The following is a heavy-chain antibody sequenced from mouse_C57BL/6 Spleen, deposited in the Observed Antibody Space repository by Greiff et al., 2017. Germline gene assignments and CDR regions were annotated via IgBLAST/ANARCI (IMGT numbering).Heavy chain of an antibody. J-gene: IGHJ4*01. CDR3: ARGVQLRLPSYYAMDY. V-gene: IGHV1-69*01. Sequence: QVQLQQPGAELVMPGASVKLSCKASGYTFTSYWMHWVKQRPGQGLEWIGEIDPSDSYTNYNQKFKGKSTLTVDKSSSTAYMQLSSLTSEDSAVYDCARGVQLRLPSYYAMDYWGQGTSVTVSS. CDR2: IDPSDSYT. D-gene: IGHD3-2*02. CDR1: GYTFTSYW.